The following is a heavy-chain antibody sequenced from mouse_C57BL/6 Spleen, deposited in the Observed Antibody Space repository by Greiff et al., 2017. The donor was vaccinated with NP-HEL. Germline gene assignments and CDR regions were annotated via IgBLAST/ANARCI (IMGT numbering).Heavy chain of an antibody. CDR2: IDPNRGGT. J-gene: IGHJ1*03. V-gene: IGHV1-72*01. CDR1: GYTFTSYW. Sequence: QVQLQQPGAELVKPGASVKLSCKASGYTFTSYWMHWVKQRPGRGLEWIGRIDPNRGGTKYNEKFKSKATLTVDKPSSTAYMQLSSLTSEDSAVYYCARNRDYGSSYWYFDVWGTGTTVTVSS. D-gene: IGHD1-1*01. CDR3: ARNRDYGSSYWYFDV.